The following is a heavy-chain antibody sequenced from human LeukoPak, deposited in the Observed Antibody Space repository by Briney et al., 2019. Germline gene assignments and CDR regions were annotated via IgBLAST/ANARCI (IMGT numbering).Heavy chain of an antibody. V-gene: IGHV3-74*01. D-gene: IGHD3-22*01. CDR2: INSDGSST. CDR1: GFTFSSYW. J-gene: IGHJ4*02. CDR3: ARDLYYDSSGYYSADY. Sequence: GGSLRLSCAASGFTFSSYWMHWVRQAPGKGLAWVSRINSDGSSTSYADSVKGRFTISRDNAKNTLYLQMNSLRAEDTAVYYCARDLYYDSSGYYSADYWGQGTLVTVSS.